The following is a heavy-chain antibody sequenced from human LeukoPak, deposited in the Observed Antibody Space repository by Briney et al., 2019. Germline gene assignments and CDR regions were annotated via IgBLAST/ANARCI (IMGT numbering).Heavy chain of an antibody. CDR2: FDPEDGET. Sequence: ASVKVSCKVSGYTLSEISMQWVRQAPGKGLEWMGGFDPEDGETIHAQKFQGRVTMTEDTSTDTAYMELSSLRFEDTAVYYCARAKYNSGWYGAFDIWGQGTMVTVSS. D-gene: IGHD6-19*01. V-gene: IGHV1-24*01. CDR1: GYTLSEIS. J-gene: IGHJ3*02. CDR3: ARAKYNSGWYGAFDI.